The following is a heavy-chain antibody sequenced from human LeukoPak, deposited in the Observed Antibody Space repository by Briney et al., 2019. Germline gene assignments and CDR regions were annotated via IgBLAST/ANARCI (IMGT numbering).Heavy chain of an antibody. CDR1: GFTFSSYS. V-gene: IGHV3-21*01. CDR3: ARDKDFDGGYSYGYYGY. D-gene: IGHD5-18*01. Sequence: PGGSLRLSCAASGFTFSSYSMNWVRQAPGKGLEWVSSISSSSSYICYADSVKGRFTISRDNAKNSLYLQMNSLRAEDTAVYYCARDKDFDGGYSYGYYGYWGQGTLVTVSS. CDR2: ISSSSSYI. J-gene: IGHJ4*02.